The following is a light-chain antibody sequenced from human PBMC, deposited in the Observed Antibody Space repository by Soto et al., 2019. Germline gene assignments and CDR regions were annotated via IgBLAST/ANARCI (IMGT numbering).Light chain of an antibody. CDR2: GVS. J-gene: IGKJ2*01. V-gene: IGKV3-20*01. CDR3: QQYGSSPYT. Sequence: VLTQSPATLSLFPGERATLSCRASQTLRNTYLTWYQQKPGQAPRLLIYGVSSRATGIPDRFSGSGSGTDFTLTISKLEPEDFAVYYCQQYGSSPYTFGQGTKLEI. CDR1: QTLRNTY.